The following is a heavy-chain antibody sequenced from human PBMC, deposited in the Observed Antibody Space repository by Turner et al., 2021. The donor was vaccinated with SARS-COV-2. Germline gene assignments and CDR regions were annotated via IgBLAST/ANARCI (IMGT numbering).Heavy chain of an antibody. CDR3: ATEGYCSSTSCYRGQYYYYGMDV. J-gene: IGHJ6*02. D-gene: IGHD2-2*02. V-gene: IGHV1-18*04. CDR1: GYTFTSYG. Sequence: QVQLVQSGAEVKKPGASVKVSCKASGYTFTSYGIRWVRQAPGQGLEWMGWISVYNGNTNYAQKLQGRVTMTTDTSTSTAYMELRSLRSDDTAVYYCATEGYCSSTSCYRGQYYYYGMDVWGQGTTVTVSS. CDR2: ISVYNGNT.